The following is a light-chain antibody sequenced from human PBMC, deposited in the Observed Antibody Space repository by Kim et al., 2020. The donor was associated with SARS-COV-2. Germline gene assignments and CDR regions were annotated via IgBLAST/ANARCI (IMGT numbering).Light chain of an antibody. CDR1: ESVNTK. Sequence: VSPGERATLTRRASESVNTKLGWDQQKGGRPPRILIYGASTRATGVPARFSGSGSGTDFTLTISSLQSEDFAVYYCQQYHDWAETFGQGNKVDIK. CDR3: QQYHDWAET. J-gene: IGKJ1*01. CDR2: GAS. V-gene: IGKV3D-15*01.